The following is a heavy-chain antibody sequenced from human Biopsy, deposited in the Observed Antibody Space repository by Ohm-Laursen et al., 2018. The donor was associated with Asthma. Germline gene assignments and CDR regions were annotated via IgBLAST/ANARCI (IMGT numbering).Heavy chain of an antibody. CDR2: ISVYNGNT. J-gene: IGHJ6*02. CDR1: GYTFNSAG. Sequence: ASVKVSCKTSGYTFNSAGITWVRQAPGQGLEWMGWISVYNGNTRVAQKLQDRVTMVTDTSTSTAYMELRSLRSDDTAVYFCARAVDYSHYYGIDVWGQGTTVTVS. D-gene: IGHD3-10*01. V-gene: IGHV1-18*01. CDR3: ARAVDYSHYYGIDV.